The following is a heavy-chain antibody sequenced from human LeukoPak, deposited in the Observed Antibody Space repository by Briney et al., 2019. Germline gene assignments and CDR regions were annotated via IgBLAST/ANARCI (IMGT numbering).Heavy chain of an antibody. CDR2: IHYSRSN. J-gene: IGHJ4*02. V-gene: IGHV4-59*01. Sequence: SETLSLTCIASGASISSYYLSWIRQPPGKGLEWIGYIHYSRSNNCNPSLKSRVTISLDTSKHQFSLKLTSVTAADTDVYYCAREIVGGFNPGAYWGQGTLVTVSS. CDR1: GASISSYY. D-gene: IGHD1-14*01. CDR3: AREIVGGFNPGAY.